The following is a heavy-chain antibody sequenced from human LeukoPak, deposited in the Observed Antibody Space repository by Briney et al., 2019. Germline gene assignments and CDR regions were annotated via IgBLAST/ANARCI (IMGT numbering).Heavy chain of an antibody. CDR3: ARSYSQDYYYGMDV. CDR1: GYTFTSY. J-gene: IGHJ6*02. V-gene: IGHV1-46*01. Sequence: ASVKVSCKASGYTFTSYMHWVRQAPGQGLEWMGIINPSGGSTSYAQKFQGRVTMTRDTSTSTVYMELSSLRSEDTAVYYCARSYSQDYYYGMDVWGQGTTVTVSS. D-gene: IGHD6-13*01. CDR2: INPSGGST.